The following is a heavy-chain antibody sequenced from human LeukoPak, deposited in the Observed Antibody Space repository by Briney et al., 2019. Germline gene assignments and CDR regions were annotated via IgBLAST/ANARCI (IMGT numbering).Heavy chain of an antibody. J-gene: IGHJ4*02. D-gene: IGHD3-9*01. CDR3: AKDSLAGYLRGYFDD. CDR2: ISYDGTNK. Sequence: GRSLRLSCAASGFTFSTYGMHWVRQAPGKGLEWVAVISYDGTNKYYTDSVKGRFTISRDNSKNTLYLQMNSLRPEDTAVFYCAKDSLAGYLRGYFDDWGQGTQVTVPS. CDR1: GFTFSTYG. V-gene: IGHV3-30*18.